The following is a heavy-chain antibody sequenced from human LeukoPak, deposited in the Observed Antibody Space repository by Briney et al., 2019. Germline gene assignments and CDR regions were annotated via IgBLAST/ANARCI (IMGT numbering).Heavy chain of an antibody. V-gene: IGHV3-30*03. CDR1: GFTFSSYG. CDR2: ISYDGSNK. Sequence: GGSLRLSCAASGFTFSSYGMHWVRQAPGKGLEWVAVISYDGSNKYYADSVKGRFTISRDNSKNTLYLQMNSLRAEDTAVYYCARADDGGLDYWGQGTLVTVSS. J-gene: IGHJ4*02. CDR3: ARADDGGLDY. D-gene: IGHD2-15*01.